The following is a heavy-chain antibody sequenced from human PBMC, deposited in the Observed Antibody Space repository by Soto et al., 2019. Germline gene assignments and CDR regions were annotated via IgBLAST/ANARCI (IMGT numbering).Heavy chain of an antibody. Sequence: ASVKVSCKASGYTFTSYGISWVRQAPGQGLEWMGWISAYNGNTNYAQKLQGRVTMTTDTSTSTAYMELRSLRSDDTAVYYCASTCSGGSCRNAFDIWGQGTMVTVS. CDR1: GYTFTSYG. CDR2: ISAYNGNT. J-gene: IGHJ3*02. CDR3: ASTCSGGSCRNAFDI. V-gene: IGHV1-18*01. D-gene: IGHD2-15*01.